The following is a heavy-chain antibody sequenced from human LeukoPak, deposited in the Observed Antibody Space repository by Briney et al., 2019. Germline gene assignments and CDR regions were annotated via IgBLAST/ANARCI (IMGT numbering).Heavy chain of an antibody. CDR3: TRDLPYVLRYFDWFGDPPHAFDI. Sequence: GGSLRLSCAASGFTFSSYWMSWVRQAPGKGLEWVGFIRSKAYGGTTEYAASVKGRFTISRDDSKSIAYLQMNSLKTEDTAVYYCTRDLPYVLRYFDWFGDPPHAFDIWGQGTMVTVSS. CDR1: GFTFSSYW. CDR2: IRSKAYGGTT. V-gene: IGHV3-49*04. J-gene: IGHJ3*02. D-gene: IGHD3-9*01.